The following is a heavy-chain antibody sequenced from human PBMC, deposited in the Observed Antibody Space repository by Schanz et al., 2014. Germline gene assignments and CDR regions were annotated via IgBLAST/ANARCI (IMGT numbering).Heavy chain of an antibody. V-gene: IGHV1-18*01. Sequence: QVQLVQSGGEMKKPGASVKVSCKASGYTFTSYGISWVRQAPGQGLEWMGWISPYNGNTNYAQKLQGRVTMTADTATSTAYMELSSLRSEDTAVYYCARLGTGMAVAGSVIDSYYYYMDVWGEGTTVTVSS. CDR1: GYTFTSYG. CDR3: ARLGTGMAVAGSVIDSYYYYMDV. CDR2: ISPYNGNT. J-gene: IGHJ6*03. D-gene: IGHD6-19*01.